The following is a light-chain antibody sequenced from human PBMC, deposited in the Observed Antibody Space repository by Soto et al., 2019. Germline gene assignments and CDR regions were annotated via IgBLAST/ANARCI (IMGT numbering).Light chain of an antibody. Sequence: QSALTQVASVSGSPGQSITISCTGTSSDVGGYDYVSWYQQHPGKAPKLMIYNVNYRPSGVSNRFSGSKSGNTASLTISGLQAEDEANYYCSSYTNTNTVLFCGGTKLTVL. CDR1: SSDVGGYDY. V-gene: IGLV2-14*03. CDR3: SSYTNTNTVL. CDR2: NVN. J-gene: IGLJ2*01.